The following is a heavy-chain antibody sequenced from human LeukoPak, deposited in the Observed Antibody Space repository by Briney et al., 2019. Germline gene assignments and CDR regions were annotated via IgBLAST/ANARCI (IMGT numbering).Heavy chain of an antibody. CDR2: INHSGST. CDR1: GGSFSGYY. J-gene: IGHJ6*02. Sequence: SETLSLTCAVYGGSFSGYYWSWIRQPPGKGLEWIGEINHSGSTNYNPSLESRVTISVDTSKNQFSLKLSSVTAADTAVYYCARGGDFWSGYTPPYYYYYGMDVWGQGTTVTVSS. CDR3: ARGGDFWSGYTPPYYYYYGMDV. D-gene: IGHD3-3*01. V-gene: IGHV4-34*01.